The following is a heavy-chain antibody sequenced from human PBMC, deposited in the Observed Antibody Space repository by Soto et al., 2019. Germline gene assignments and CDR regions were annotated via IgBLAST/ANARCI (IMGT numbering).Heavy chain of an antibody. CDR2: IEGDGSST. Sequence: PGASLRLSCAASGFTFSSYWMHWVRQAPGKGLEWVSRIEGDGSSTTSADSVKGRFTVSRDDARNTLYLQMSSLRADDTAIYYCAREGLDTAGFFDVWGQGTMVTVSS. D-gene: IGHD6-13*01. CDR1: GFTFSSYW. J-gene: IGHJ3*01. V-gene: IGHV3-74*01. CDR3: AREGLDTAGFFDV.